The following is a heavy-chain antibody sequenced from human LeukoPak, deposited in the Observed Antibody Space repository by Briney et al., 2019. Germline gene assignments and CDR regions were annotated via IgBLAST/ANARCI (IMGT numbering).Heavy chain of an antibody. CDR1: GGSFSGYY. J-gene: IGHJ4*02. V-gene: IGHV4-34*01. D-gene: IGHD6-13*01. CDR3: ATRIAAAGGGDY. CDR2: INHSGST. Sequence: TSETLSLTCAVYGGSFSGYYWSWIRQPPGKGLEWIGEINHSGSTYYNPSLKSRVTISVDTSKNQFSLKLSSVTAADTAVYYCATRIAAAGGGDYWGQGTLVTVSS.